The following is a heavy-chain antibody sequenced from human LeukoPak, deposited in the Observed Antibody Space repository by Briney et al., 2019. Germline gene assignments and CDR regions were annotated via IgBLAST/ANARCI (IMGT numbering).Heavy chain of an antibody. Sequence: GGSLRLSCAASGFTFSSYAMSWVRQAPGKGLEWVSAISGSGGGTYYADSVKGRFTISRDNSKNTLYLQMNSLRAEDTAVYCCAKVGSSGWYVVYYFDYWGQGTLVTVSS. V-gene: IGHV3-23*01. CDR1: GFTFSSYA. CDR2: ISGSGGGT. CDR3: AKVGSSGWYVVYYFDY. J-gene: IGHJ4*02. D-gene: IGHD6-19*01.